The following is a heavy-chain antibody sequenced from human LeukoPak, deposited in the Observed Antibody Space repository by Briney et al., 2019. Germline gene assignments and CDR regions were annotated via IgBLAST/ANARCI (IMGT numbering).Heavy chain of an antibody. Sequence: ASVKVSCKASGGPSNRFAISWVRQAPQQGLEWMGGIVPVFGTRNYAQRFQGRVTITTDESTSTAYMELTSLRSEDTAVYYCARGKKYLQFNFFDYWGQGTLVTVSS. CDR3: ARGKKYLQFNFFDY. D-gene: IGHD5-24*01. J-gene: IGHJ4*02. CDR1: GGPSNRFA. V-gene: IGHV1-69*05. CDR2: IVPVFGTR.